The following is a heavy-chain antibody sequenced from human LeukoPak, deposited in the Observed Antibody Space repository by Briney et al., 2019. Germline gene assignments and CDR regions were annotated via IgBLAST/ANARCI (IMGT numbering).Heavy chain of an antibody. V-gene: IGHV3-21*01. CDR1: GFTFSTYN. Sequence: KPGGSLRLSCAASGFTFSTYNMNWVRQAPGKGLEWVSSISSSSNYIYYADSVKGRFTISRDNAKNSLYLQMNSLRAEDTDVYYCARGVGASAPDAFDIWGQGTMVTVSS. CDR3: ARGVGASAPDAFDI. CDR2: ISSSSNYI. D-gene: IGHD1-26*01. J-gene: IGHJ3*02.